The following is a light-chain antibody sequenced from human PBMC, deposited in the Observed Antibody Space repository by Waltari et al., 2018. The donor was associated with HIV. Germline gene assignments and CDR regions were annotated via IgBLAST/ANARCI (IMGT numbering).Light chain of an antibody. CDR3: QQYGDTPLT. CDR1: QHVGSRR. CDR2: DAS. V-gene: IGKV3-20*01. Sequence: EIVLTQSPGPLSLSPGDRATLSCRASQHVGSRRLAWYQRKLGQAPRLLIYDASTRATGIPDRFSGSGSGTDFTLTINRLEPEDFAVYLCQQYGDTPLTFGGGTKVEIK. J-gene: IGKJ4*01.